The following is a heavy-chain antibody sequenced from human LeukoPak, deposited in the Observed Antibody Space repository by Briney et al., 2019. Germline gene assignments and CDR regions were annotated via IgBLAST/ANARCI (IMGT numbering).Heavy chain of an antibody. V-gene: IGHV4-59*01. Sequence: SETLSLTCTVSGGSISSYYWSWIRQPPGKGLEWVGYIYYSGSTNYNPSLKSGVTISVETSKNQFSLKLSSVTAADTAVYYCARDSNYYDDAFDIWGQGTMVTVSS. D-gene: IGHD3-22*01. CDR1: GGSISSYY. J-gene: IGHJ3*02. CDR3: ARDSNYYDDAFDI. CDR2: IYYSGST.